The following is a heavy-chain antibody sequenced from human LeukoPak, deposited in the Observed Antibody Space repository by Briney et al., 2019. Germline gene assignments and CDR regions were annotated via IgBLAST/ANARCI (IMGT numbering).Heavy chain of an antibody. V-gene: IGHV4-4*02. D-gene: IGHD1-1*01. CDR3: ARDRHSLTSAAPSGFEV. Sequence: SHTLSLTCAVSGGSISSSYYWTWVRQSPGGGLEWMGEASHSGNTNYNPSLRSRVTISVDKSKDKFSLTLTSLIAAETAVYYCARDRHSLTSAAPSGFEVWGQGTTVTVSS. J-gene: IGHJ6*02. CDR1: GGSISSSYY. CDR2: ASHSGNT.